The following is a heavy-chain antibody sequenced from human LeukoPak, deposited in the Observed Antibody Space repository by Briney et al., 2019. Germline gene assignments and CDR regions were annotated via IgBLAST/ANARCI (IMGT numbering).Heavy chain of an antibody. CDR1: GFTFSNAW. Sequence: GGSLRLSCAASGFTFSNAWMSWVRQAPGKGLEWVGRIKSKTDGGTTDYAAPVKGRFTISRDDSKNTLYLQMNSLKTEDTAVYYCTTALADYDFWSGYPVDYWGQGTLVTVSS. V-gene: IGHV3-15*01. J-gene: IGHJ4*02. CDR3: TTALADYDFWSGYPVDY. D-gene: IGHD3-3*01. CDR2: IKSKTDGGTT.